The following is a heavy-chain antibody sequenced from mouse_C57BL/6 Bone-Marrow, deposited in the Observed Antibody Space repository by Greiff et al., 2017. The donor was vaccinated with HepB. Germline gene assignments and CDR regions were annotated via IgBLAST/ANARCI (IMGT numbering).Heavy chain of an antibody. V-gene: IGHV2-2*01. Sequence: QVQLKESGPGLVQPSQSLSITCTVSGSPLPAYVLHGFGHSPEKGLDWLGVIWSGGSTDYNAAFISRLSISKDNSKSQVFFKMNSLQADDTAIYYCASPDSSGYGFAYWGQGTLVTVSA. D-gene: IGHD3-2*02. CDR1: GSPLPAYV. CDR3: ASPDSSGYGFAY. J-gene: IGHJ3*01. CDR2: IWSGGST.